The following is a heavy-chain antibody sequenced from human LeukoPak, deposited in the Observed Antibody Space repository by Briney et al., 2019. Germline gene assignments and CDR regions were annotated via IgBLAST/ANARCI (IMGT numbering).Heavy chain of an antibody. V-gene: IGHV1-24*01. Sequence: APVKVSCTVSGYTLTELSMHWVRQAPGKGLEWMGGFDPEDGETIYAQKFQGRVTMTEDTSTDTAYMELSSLRSEDTAVYYCATGPGGTYGPDYWGQGTLVTVSS. CDR3: ATGPGGTYGPDY. D-gene: IGHD1-26*01. CDR1: GYTLTELS. J-gene: IGHJ4*02. CDR2: FDPEDGET.